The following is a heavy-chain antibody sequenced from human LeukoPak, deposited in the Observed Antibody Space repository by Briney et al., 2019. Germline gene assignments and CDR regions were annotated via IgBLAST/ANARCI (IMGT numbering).Heavy chain of an antibody. CDR3: ARKGASSSWYVDYYYGMDV. V-gene: IGHV4-59*01. Sequence: SETLSLTCTVSGGSISSYYWSWLRQPPGKGLEWMGYIYYSGSTNYNPSLKSRVTISVDTSKNQFSLKLSSVTAADTAVYYCARKGASSSWYVDYYYGMDVWGQGTTVTVSS. CDR2: IYYSGST. J-gene: IGHJ6*02. CDR1: GGSISSYY. D-gene: IGHD6-13*01.